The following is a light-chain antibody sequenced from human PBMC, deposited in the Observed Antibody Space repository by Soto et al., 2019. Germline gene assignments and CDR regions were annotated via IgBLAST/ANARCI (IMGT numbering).Light chain of an antibody. J-gene: IGLJ1*01. Sequence: QSVLTQPPSVSGAPGQRVTISCTGSRSNIGAGYDVHWYQQLPGTAPKLLIYGNSNRPSGVPDRFSGSKSGTSASLAITGLQAEDEADYYCQSYDSSLSADVFGTGTKLTVL. CDR1: RSNIGAGYD. CDR2: GNS. CDR3: QSYDSSLSADV. V-gene: IGLV1-40*01.